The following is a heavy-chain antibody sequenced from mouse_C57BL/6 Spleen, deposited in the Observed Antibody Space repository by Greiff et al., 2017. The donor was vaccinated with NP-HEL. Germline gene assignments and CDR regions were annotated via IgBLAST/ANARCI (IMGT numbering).Heavy chain of an antibody. V-gene: IGHV1-50*01. D-gene: IGHD2-14*01. CDR2: IDPSDGYT. J-gene: IGHJ4*01. Sequence: VQLQQPGAELVKPGASVKLSCKASGYTFTSYWMQWVKQRPGQGLEWIGEIDPSDGYTNYNQKLKGKATLTVDTSSSTAYMQLRSLTSEDSAVDYSARRGGTSCYYAMDYWGQGTSVTVSS. CDR3: ARRGGTSCYYAMDY. CDR1: GYTFTSYW.